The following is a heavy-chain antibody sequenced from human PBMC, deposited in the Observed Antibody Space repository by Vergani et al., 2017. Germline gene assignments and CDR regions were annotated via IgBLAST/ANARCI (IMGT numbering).Heavy chain of an antibody. CDR1: GFTFTTYG. Sequence: QVQLVESGGGVVQPGGSLRLSCAASGFTFTTYGMHWVRQAPGEGLEWVAFIRYDGSKKYYAESVKGRFTFSRDNSKNTLYLQMNRLRPEDTAVYYCAKDRTYGPSGFDYWGQGTLVTVSS. J-gene: IGHJ4*02. CDR2: IRYDGSKK. V-gene: IGHV3-30*02. CDR3: AKDRTYGPSGFDY. D-gene: IGHD3-10*01.